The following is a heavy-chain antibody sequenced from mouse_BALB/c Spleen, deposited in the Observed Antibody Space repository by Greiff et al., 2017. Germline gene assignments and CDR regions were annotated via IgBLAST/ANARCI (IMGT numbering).Heavy chain of an antibody. CDR2: IDPSDSET. V-gene: IGHV1-69*02. D-gene: IGHD1-1*02. Sequence: QVQLQQPGAELVKPGAPVKLSCKASGYTFTSYWMNWVKQRPGRGLEWIGRIDPSDSETHYNQKFKDKATLTVDKSSSTAYIQLSSLTSEDSAVYYCAKGGSPAWFAYWGQGTLVTVSA. CDR3: AKGGSPAWFAY. CDR1: GYTFTSYW. J-gene: IGHJ3*01.